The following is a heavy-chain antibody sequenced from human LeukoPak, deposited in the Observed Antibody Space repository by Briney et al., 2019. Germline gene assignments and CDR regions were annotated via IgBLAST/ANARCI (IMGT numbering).Heavy chain of an antibody. J-gene: IGHJ4*02. V-gene: IGHV3-21*01. CDR3: AREMSGSGKNY. CDR2: ISSTGIYL. D-gene: IGHD3-10*01. CDR1: GFTFSNYA. Sequence: PGGSLRLSCAASGFTFSNYAMSWVRQAPGKGLEWVSSISSTGIYLDYADSVKGRFSISRDNAKNSLYLHLNSLRAGDTAVYYCAREMSGSGKNYWGQGTLVAVSS.